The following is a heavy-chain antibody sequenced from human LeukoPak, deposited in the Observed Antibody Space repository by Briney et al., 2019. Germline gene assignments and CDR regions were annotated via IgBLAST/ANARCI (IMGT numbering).Heavy chain of an antibody. CDR3: ARHYGGHYGWSQTKYYFDY. V-gene: IGHV4-59*08. Sequence: PSETLSLTCTVSGGSISSYYWSWIRQPPGKGLEWIGYIYYSGSTNYNPSLKSRVTISVDTSKNQFSLKLSSVTAADTAVYYCARHYGGHYGWSQTKYYFDYWGQGTLVTVSS. CDR1: GGSISSYY. D-gene: IGHD4-23*01. CDR2: IYYSGST. J-gene: IGHJ4*02.